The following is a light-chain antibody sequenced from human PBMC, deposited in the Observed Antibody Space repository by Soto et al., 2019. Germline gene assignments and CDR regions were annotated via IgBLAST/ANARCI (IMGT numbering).Light chain of an antibody. Sequence: EIVLVLSPGTLSLSPGERATLSCRASQSVSNNYLAWYQQKPGQAPRLLIYGASSRATGVPDRFSGSGTGTDFSLNITRLEPEDFAVYYCQQYGVSPLMFTFGQGTKVGVK. CDR1: QSVSNNY. CDR3: QQYGVSPLMFT. CDR2: GAS. V-gene: IGKV3-20*01. J-gene: IGKJ2*01.